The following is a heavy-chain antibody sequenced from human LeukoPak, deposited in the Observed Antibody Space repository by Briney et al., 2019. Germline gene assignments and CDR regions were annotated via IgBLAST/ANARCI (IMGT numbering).Heavy chain of an antibody. Sequence: ASVKVSCKASGYTFMSYGISWVRQAPGQGLEWMGWISGYDGNTNYAQKFQGRVAMTRDTSTNTAYMDLRSLRSDDTAVYYCARDDGYSYRKGVDRFDYWGQGTLVTVSS. D-gene: IGHD5-18*01. J-gene: IGHJ4*02. V-gene: IGHV1-18*01. CDR3: ARDDGYSYRKGVDRFDY. CDR1: GYTFMSYG. CDR2: ISGYDGNT.